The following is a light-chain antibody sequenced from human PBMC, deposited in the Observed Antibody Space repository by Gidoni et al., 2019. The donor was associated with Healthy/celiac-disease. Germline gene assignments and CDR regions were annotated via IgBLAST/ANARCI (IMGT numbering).Light chain of an antibody. CDR1: QDISNY. Sequence: DIQMTQSPSSLSASVGDRVTITCQASQDISNYLNWYPQKPGKAPKLLIYDASNLETGVPSRFSGSGSGTDFTFTISSLQPEDIATYYCQQYDNLPTFXQXTKLEIK. CDR3: QQYDNLPT. J-gene: IGKJ2*01. V-gene: IGKV1-33*01. CDR2: DAS.